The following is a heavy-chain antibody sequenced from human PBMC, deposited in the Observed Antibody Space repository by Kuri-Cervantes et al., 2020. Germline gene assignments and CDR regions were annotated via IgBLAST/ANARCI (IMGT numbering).Heavy chain of an antibody. CDR1: GFTFSSYW. CDR3: AGDRDYDSSGYYFGAFDI. V-gene: IGHV3-21*01. Sequence: GESLKISCAASGFTFSSYWMNWVRQAPGKGLEWVSSISSSSSYIYYADSVKGRSTISRDNAKNSLYLQMNSLRAEDTAVYYCAGDRDYDSSGYYFGAFDIWGQGTMVTVSS. D-gene: IGHD3-22*01. J-gene: IGHJ3*02. CDR2: ISSSSSYI.